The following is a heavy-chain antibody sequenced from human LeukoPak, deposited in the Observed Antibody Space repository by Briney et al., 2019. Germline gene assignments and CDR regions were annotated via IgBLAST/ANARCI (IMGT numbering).Heavy chain of an antibody. CDR3: ARAYDFPLEGYYYMDV. CDR2: IYTSGST. D-gene: IGHD3-3*01. V-gene: IGHV4-61*02. Sequence: SQTLSLTCTVSGGSISSGSYYWSWIRQPAGKGLEWIGRIYTSGSTNYNPSLKSRVTISVDTSKNQFSLKLSSVTAADTAVYYCARAYDFPLEGYYYMDVWGKGTTVTASS. CDR1: GGSISSGSYY. J-gene: IGHJ6*03.